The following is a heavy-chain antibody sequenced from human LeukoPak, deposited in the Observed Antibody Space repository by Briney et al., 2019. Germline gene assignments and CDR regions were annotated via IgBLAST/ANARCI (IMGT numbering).Heavy chain of an antibody. V-gene: IGHV3-74*01. CDR3: AKVQYYYDSSGYPGDFDY. Sequence: GGSLRLSCAASGFTFSSYWMHWVRQAPGKGLVWVSRINSDGSSTSYADSVKGRFTISRDNAKNTLYLQMNSLRAEDTAVYYCAKVQYYYDSSGYPGDFDYWGQGTLVTVSS. J-gene: IGHJ4*02. CDR2: INSDGSST. D-gene: IGHD3-22*01. CDR1: GFTFSSYW.